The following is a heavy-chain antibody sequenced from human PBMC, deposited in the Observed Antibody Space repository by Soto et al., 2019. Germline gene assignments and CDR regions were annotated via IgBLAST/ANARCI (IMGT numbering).Heavy chain of an antibody. CDR3: ARGGSAAAGKNFDY. V-gene: IGHV4-34*01. CDR2: INHSGST. D-gene: IGHD6-13*01. J-gene: IGHJ4*02. Sequence: PSETLSLTCAVYGGSFSGYYWSWIRPPPGKGLEWIGEINHSGSTNYNPSLKSRVTISVDTSKNQFSLKLSSVTAADTAVYYCARGGSAAAGKNFDYWGQGTLVTVSS. CDR1: GGSFSGYY.